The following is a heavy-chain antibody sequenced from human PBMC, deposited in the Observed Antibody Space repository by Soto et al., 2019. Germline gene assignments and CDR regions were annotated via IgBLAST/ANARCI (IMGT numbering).Heavy chain of an antibody. D-gene: IGHD3-22*01. J-gene: IGHJ4*02. CDR1: GVTCSSYS. Sequence: AGGSLRLSCAASGVTCSSYSMSWVRQAPGKGLEWVSSISSSSSFIYYADSLKGRFTISRDNAKNSLYLQMNSLRAEDTAVYYCARNPYYYDTSGYYYWGQGTLVTVSS. CDR2: ISSSSSFI. V-gene: IGHV3-21*01. CDR3: ARNPYYYDTSGYYY.